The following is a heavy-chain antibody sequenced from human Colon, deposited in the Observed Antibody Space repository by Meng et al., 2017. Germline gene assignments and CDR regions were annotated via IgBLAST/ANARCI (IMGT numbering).Heavy chain of an antibody. V-gene: IGHV4-30-4*01. CDR2: IHSSGNT. D-gene: IGHD2-2*01. Sequence: QVQLQESGPRLVKPSQTLSLTCTVSGGSINSADYYWNWIRQSPGKGLEWLGYIHSSGNTYYTPSLKSRLTMSLDTSKNQFSLRLTSVTAADTAVYYCARNPVIPGARTFDFWGQGALVTVSS. J-gene: IGHJ4*02. CDR1: GGSINSADYY. CDR3: ARNPVIPGARTFDF.